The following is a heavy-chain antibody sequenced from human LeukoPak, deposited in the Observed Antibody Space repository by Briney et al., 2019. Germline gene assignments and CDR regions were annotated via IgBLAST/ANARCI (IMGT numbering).Heavy chain of an antibody. Sequence: PGRSLRLSCAASGFIFSRYDMSWVRQPPEEGLEWVSTISFAGDKTAYTDSVKGRFIISRDNSKNTVYLQMNSLRAEDTAVYYCAKRRASDGSGYRAFEFWGQGTLVTVPS. J-gene: IGHJ4*02. V-gene: IGHV3-23*01. CDR2: ISFAGDKT. CDR3: AKRRASDGSGYRAFEF. D-gene: IGHD3-22*01. CDR1: GFIFSRYD.